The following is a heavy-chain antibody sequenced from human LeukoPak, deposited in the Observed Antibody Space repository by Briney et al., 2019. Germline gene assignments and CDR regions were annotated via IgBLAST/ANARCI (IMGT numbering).Heavy chain of an antibody. CDR1: GHTFTGYY. V-gene: IGHV1-2*06. Sequence: ASVKVSCKASGHTFTGYYMHWVRQAPGQGLEWMGRINPNSGGTNYAQKFQGRVTMTRDTSISTAYMELSRLRSDDTAVYYCARGATNYYYYGMDVWGQGTTVTVSS. CDR2: INPNSGGT. J-gene: IGHJ6*02. CDR3: ARGATNYYYYGMDV.